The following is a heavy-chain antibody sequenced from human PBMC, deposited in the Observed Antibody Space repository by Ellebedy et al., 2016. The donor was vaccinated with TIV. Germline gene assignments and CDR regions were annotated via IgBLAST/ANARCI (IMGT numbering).Heavy chain of an antibody. Sequence: GESLKISCAASGFTFSSFTMNWVRQAPGKGLEWVSSISSSGTYKHNADSVKGRFTISRDNAKNSLYLQMNRLRVEDTAIYYCARPAASYSSSWYDFDCWGQGTLVTVSS. D-gene: IGHD6-13*01. J-gene: IGHJ4*02. CDR3: ARPAASYSSSWYDFDC. CDR1: GFTFSSFT. CDR2: ISSSGTYK. V-gene: IGHV3-21*01.